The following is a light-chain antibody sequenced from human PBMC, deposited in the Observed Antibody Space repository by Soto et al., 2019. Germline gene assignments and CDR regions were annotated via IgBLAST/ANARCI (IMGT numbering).Light chain of an antibody. J-gene: IGKJ2*01. CDR1: QTVSSY. Sequence: EIVLTQSPATLSLSPGERATLSCRASQTVSSYLAWYQQKPGQSPRLLIYDVSNRATDIPARFSAGGSGTDFTLAISSLEPEDFAVYYCQQGFNWPRFTFGQGTKLEIK. CDR2: DVS. V-gene: IGKV3-11*01. CDR3: QQGFNWPRFT.